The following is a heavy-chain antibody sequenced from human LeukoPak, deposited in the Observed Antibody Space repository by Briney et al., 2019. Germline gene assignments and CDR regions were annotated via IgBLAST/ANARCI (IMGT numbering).Heavy chain of an antibody. V-gene: IGHV4-61*02. Sequence: SETLSLTCTVSGGSISSSSYYWSWIRQPAGKGLQWIGRIYASGSTNYNPPLKSRVTMSVDTSKNQFSLKLNSVTAADTAVYYCARDRGYCGSTSCFLEDWGQGTLVTVSS. CDR1: GGSISSSSYY. CDR2: IYASGST. J-gene: IGHJ4*02. CDR3: ARDRGYCGSTSCFLED. D-gene: IGHD2-2*01.